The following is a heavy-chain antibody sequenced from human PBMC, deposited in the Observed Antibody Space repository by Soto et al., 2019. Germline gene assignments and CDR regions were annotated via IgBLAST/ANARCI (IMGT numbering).Heavy chain of an antibody. D-gene: IGHD1-1*01. V-gene: IGHV1-69*06. Sequence: VSSVKVSCKASGGTFSSYAISWVRQAPGQGLEWMGGIIPIFGTANYAQKFQGRVTMTEDTSTDTAYMELSSLRSEDTAVYYCAIRTSQVNFSVYTYWYEHSGIEVCGQAPSFTVS. CDR2: IIPIFGTA. J-gene: IGHJ6*02. CDR1: GGTFSSYA. CDR3: AIRTSQVNFSVYTYWYEHSGIEV.